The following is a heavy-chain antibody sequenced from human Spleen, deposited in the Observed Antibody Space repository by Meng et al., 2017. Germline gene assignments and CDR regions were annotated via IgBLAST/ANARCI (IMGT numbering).Heavy chain of an antibody. Sequence: QVQLVQSGAEVRKPGASVKVSCKASGYTYTHHGIGWVRHAPGQGLEWMGWISAYNGDTIYVQKFQGRVTVTTDASTSTAYMELRSLRSDDTAVYYCARDYGSPRAASRWFSLYLDSWGQGALVTVSS. J-gene: IGHJ5*01. CDR1: GYTYTHHG. CDR2: ISAYNGDT. CDR3: ARDYGSPRAASRWFSLYLDS. D-gene: IGHD2-15*01. V-gene: IGHV1-18*01.